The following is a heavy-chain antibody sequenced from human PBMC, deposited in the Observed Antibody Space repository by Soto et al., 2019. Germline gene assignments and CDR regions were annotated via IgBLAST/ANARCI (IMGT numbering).Heavy chain of an antibody. V-gene: IGHV3-21*01. Sequence: EVQLVESGGGLVKPGGSLRLSCAASGFSFSNYGMNWVRQAPGKGLEWVSSISSSSSYISYADSVKGRFTISRDNAKKSVYLQMNSLRAGDTAVYYCASSDCTSTVCYGVWFDPWGQGTLVTVSS. CDR3: ASSDCTSTVCYGVWFDP. J-gene: IGHJ5*02. CDR1: GFSFSNYG. D-gene: IGHD2-2*01. CDR2: ISSSSSYI.